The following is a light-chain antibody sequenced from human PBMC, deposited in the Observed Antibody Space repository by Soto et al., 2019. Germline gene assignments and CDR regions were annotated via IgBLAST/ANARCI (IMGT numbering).Light chain of an antibody. V-gene: IGKV3D-11*02. CDR2: DAS. CDR1: QRVSND. Sequence: EIGMTQSPATLSVSPGERATLSCRASQRVSNDFAWYQQKPGQAPRLLIYDASNRATGIPARFSGSGSGTDFTLTISSLEPEDSAIYYCQQRSSWHTFGQGTKVDIK. J-gene: IGKJ1*01. CDR3: QQRSSWHT.